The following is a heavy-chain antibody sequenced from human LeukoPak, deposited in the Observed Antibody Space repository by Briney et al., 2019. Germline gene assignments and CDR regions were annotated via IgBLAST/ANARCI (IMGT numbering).Heavy chain of an antibody. CDR3: ASYYYYYYGMDV. Sequence: GGSLRLSCAASGLTVSSNHMNWVRQAPGKGLEWVSVIYSGGSTYYADSVKGRFTISRDNSKNTLYLQMNSLRAEDTAVYYCASYYYYYYGMDVWGQGTTVTVSS. J-gene: IGHJ6*02. V-gene: IGHV3-53*01. CDR1: GLTVSSNH. D-gene: IGHD1-26*01. CDR2: IYSGGST.